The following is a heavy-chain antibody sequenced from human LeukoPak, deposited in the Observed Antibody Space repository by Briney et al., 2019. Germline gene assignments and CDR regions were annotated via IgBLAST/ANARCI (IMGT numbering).Heavy chain of an antibody. CDR1: GGSISSSSYY. CDR3: ARARSGYYDWQGPRFDY. Sequence: KSSETLSLTCTVSGGSISSSSYYWGWIRQPPGKGLEWIGSIYYSGSTYYNPSLKSRVTISVDTSKYQFSLKLSSVTAADTAVYYCARARSGYYDWQGPRFDYWGQGTLVTVSS. V-gene: IGHV4-39*01. J-gene: IGHJ4*02. CDR2: IYYSGST. D-gene: IGHD3-22*01.